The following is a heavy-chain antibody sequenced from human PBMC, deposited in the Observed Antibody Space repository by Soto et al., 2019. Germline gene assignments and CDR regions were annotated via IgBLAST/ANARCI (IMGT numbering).Heavy chain of an antibody. CDR1: GGSFKSGSYS. D-gene: IGHD3-3*01. CDR3: ARDFAYFDS. J-gene: IGHJ4*02. CDR2: VYHTGRT. Sequence: QVQLQESGPGLVKPSETLSLTCTVSGGSFKSGSYSWSWIRQPPGKGLEWIGYVYHTGRTSYNPALKSRGFISMDTSKNQFSLNLGSVTAADTAVYFCARDFAYFDSWGQGTLVTVSS. V-gene: IGHV4-61*01.